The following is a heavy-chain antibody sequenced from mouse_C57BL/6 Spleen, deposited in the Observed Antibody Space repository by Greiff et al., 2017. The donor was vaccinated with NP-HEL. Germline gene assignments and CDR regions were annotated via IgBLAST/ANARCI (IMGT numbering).Heavy chain of an antibody. CDR2: IDPSDSET. CDR1: GYTFTSYW. D-gene: IGHD2-5*01. V-gene: IGHV1-52*01. CDR3: ARSGSNYEGRYYIDY. J-gene: IGHJ2*01. Sequence: QVQLQQPGAELVRPGSSVKLSCKASGYTFTSYWMHWVKQRPIQGLEWIGNIDPSDSETHYNQKFKDKATLTVDKSSSTAYMQLSSLTSEDSAVYYCARSGSNYEGRYYIDYWGQGTTLTVSS.